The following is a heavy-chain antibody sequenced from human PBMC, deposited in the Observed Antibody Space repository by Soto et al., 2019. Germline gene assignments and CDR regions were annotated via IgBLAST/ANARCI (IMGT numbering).Heavy chain of an antibody. Sequence: SETLSLTCTVSGGSISSHYWNWIRQHPGKGLEWIGYIYYSGSTYYNPSLKSRVTISVDTSKNQFSLKLSSVTAADTAVYYCAREKDCISTSCYQLDPWGQGTLVTVSS. J-gene: IGHJ5*02. V-gene: IGHV4-59*06. CDR3: AREKDCISTSCYQLDP. CDR2: IYYSGST. CDR1: GGSISSHY. D-gene: IGHD2-2*01.